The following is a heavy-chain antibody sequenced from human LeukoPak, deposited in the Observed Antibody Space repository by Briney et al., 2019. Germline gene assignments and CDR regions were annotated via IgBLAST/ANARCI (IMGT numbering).Heavy chain of an antibody. CDR3: ARDLGAFGFGELLLYYFDY. J-gene: IGHJ4*02. D-gene: IGHD3-10*01. CDR1: GYTFIGYY. V-gene: IGHV1-2*02. CDR2: INPDTGGT. Sequence: ASVKVSCKASGYTFIGYYIHWVRQAPGQGLEWLGWINPDTGGTNYAQKFQGRVTMTRDTSISTAYMELSRLRSDDTAVYYCARDLGAFGFGELLLYYFDYWGQGTLVTVSS.